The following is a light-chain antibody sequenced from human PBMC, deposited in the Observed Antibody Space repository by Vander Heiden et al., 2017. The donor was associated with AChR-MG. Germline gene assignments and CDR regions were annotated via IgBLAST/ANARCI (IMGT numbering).Light chain of an antibody. V-gene: IGLV2-14*03. CDR1: SSDVGGYNY. J-gene: IGLJ1*01. CDR3: SSYTSSSTLDG. CDR2: DVS. Sequence: QSALTQPASVSGSPGQSITISCTGTSSDVGGYNYVSWYQQHPGKAPKLMIYDVSNRPSGVSNRFSGSKSGNTASLTIPGLQAEDEADYYCSSYTSSSTLDGCGTGTKVTGL.